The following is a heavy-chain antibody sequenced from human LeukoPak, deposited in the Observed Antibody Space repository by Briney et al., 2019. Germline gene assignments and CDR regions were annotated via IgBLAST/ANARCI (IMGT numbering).Heavy chain of an antibody. V-gene: IGHV3-30-3*01. CDR2: ISYDGSNK. J-gene: IGHJ4*02. CDR3: ARRHNSGSYYADFDY. Sequence: GGSLRLSCAASGFTFSSYAMHWVRQAPGKGLEWVAVISYDGSNKYYADSVKGRFTIFRDNSKNTLYLQMNSLRAEDTAVYYCARRHNSGSYYADFDYWGQGTLVTVSS. D-gene: IGHD1-26*01. CDR1: GFTFSSYA.